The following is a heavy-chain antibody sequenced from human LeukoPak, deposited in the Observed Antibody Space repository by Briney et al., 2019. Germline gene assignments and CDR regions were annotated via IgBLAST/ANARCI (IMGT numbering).Heavy chain of an antibody. D-gene: IGHD2-21*02. Sequence: ASVKVSCKASGYTFTSYDMHWVRQAPGQGLEWMGIINPSGDSTSYAQKFQGRVTMTRDTSTSTVYMELSSLRSEDTAVYYCASVLYCGADCYSGRYFFDFWGQGTLVTVSS. J-gene: IGHJ4*02. CDR3: ASVLYCGADCYSGRYFFDF. CDR2: INPSGDST. CDR1: GYTFTSYD. V-gene: IGHV1-46*01.